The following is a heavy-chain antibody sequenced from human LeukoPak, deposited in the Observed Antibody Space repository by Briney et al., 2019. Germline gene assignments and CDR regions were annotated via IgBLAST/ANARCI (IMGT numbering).Heavy chain of an antibody. V-gene: IGHV3-53*01. D-gene: IGHD4-23*01. Sequence: GGSLTLSCAASGFTFSNAWMSWVRQAPGKGLEWVATFTAYGGTYYAASVKGRFAISRDNSRDTVSLYMNSLRVEDTAMYYCAKGSTGGKVDWFDPWGPGTLVTVSS. CDR2: FTAYGGT. J-gene: IGHJ5*02. CDR3: AKGSTGGKVDWFDP. CDR1: GFTFSNAW.